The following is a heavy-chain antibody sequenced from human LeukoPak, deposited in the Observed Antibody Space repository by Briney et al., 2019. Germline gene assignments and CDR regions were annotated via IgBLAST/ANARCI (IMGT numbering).Heavy chain of an antibody. CDR2: IHYSGST. CDR1: SGSISNYY. V-gene: IGHV4-59*12. J-gene: IGHJ4*02. D-gene: IGHD6-6*01. CDR3: ASAGYSSSSFDY. Sequence: SETLSLTCIVSSGSISNYYWSWIRQPPGKGLEWIGYIHYSGSTNYSPSLKSRVTMSVDTSKNQFSLKLSSVSAADTAVYYCASAGYSSSSFDYWGQGTLVTVSS.